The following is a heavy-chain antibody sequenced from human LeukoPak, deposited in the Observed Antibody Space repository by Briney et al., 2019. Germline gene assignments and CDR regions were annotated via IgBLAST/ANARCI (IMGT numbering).Heavy chain of an antibody. J-gene: IGHJ4*02. CDR1: GFSLRTSGMC. D-gene: IGHD6-13*01. CDR2: IDWHDDK. Sequence: SGPSLVKPTQTLTLTCTFSGFSLRTSGMCVSWIRQPPGEALEWLALIDWHDDKYYSTSQRTRLTISKDTSKNQVVLTMTNMDPVDRATYYCARTPLAAGGSYDDSWGQGSLASVSS. V-gene: IGHV2-70*01. CDR3: ARTPLAAGGSYDDS.